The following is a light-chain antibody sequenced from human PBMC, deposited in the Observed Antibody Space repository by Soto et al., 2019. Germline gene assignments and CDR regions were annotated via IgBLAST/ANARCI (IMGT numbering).Light chain of an antibody. V-gene: IGKV3-15*01. CDR3: QQYSKWPIT. Sequence: EMVMTQSPAILSMSPGESATLSCRASQSVNSNYLAWYQQHPGQPPRLLIYGISTRATGIPARFSGSGSGTEFSLTISSLQSEDFAVYYCQQYSKWPITFGQGTRLEIK. CDR2: GIS. J-gene: IGKJ5*01. CDR1: QSVNSN.